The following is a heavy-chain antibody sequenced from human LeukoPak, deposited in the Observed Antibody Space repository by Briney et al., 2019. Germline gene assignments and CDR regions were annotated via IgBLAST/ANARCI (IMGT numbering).Heavy chain of an antibody. V-gene: IGHV3-9*01. CDR2: ISWNSDTI. CDR3: SKENYGDSYDAFDI. J-gene: IGHJ3*02. CDR1: GFTFDDYA. D-gene: IGHD4-17*01. Sequence: PGGSLRLSCAASGFTFDDYAMRWVRQAPGKGLEWVSGISWNSDTIDYADSVKGRFTISRDNARNSLYLQMNSLRPEDTALYFCSKENYGDSYDAFDIWGQGTMVTVSS.